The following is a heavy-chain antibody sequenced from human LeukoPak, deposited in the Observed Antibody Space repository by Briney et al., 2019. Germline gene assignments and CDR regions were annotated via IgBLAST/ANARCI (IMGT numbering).Heavy chain of an antibody. V-gene: IGHV3-21*01. CDR3: ARNVPHYGDYSAANYYYYGMDV. CDR2: ISSSSSFR. J-gene: IGHJ6*02. CDR1: GFTFSSHS. Sequence: GGSLRLSCAGSGFTFSSHSINWVRQAPGKGLEWVSSISSSSSFRYYADSVRGRFTTSRDNAKNSVYLQMNSLRAEDTAVYYCARNVPHYGDYSAANYYYYGMDVWGQGTTVTVSS. D-gene: IGHD4-17*01.